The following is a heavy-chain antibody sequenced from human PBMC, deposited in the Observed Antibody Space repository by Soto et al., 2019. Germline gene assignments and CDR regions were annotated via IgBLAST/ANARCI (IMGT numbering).Heavy chain of an antibody. V-gene: IGHV3-64*01. Sequence: EVQLAESGGGMVQPGGSRRLSCVPSGFTFIAYDMHWVRQAPGKGLEYVSSISSNGGTTYYGNSVKGRFTISRDNSKNTLYLQMGSLRAEDMAVYYCVRRVSGNYDYWGQGTLVTVSS. D-gene: IGHD1-7*01. CDR2: ISSNGGTT. J-gene: IGHJ4*02. CDR3: VRRVSGNYDY. CDR1: GFTFIAYD.